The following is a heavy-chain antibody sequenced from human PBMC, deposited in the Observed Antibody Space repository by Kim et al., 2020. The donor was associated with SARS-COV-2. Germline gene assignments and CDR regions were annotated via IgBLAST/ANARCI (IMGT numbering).Heavy chain of an antibody. V-gene: IGHV4-61*01. CDR3: ARDWAGYSGYDPEGLKYYFDY. Sequence: SETLSLTCTVSGGSVSSGSYYWSWIRQPPGKGLEWIGYIYYSGSTNYNPSLKSRVTISVDTSKNQFSLKLSSVTAADTAVYYCARDWAGYSGYDPEGLKYYFDYWGQGTLVTVSS. CDR1: GGSVSSGSYY. CDR2: IYYSGST. D-gene: IGHD5-12*01. J-gene: IGHJ4*02.